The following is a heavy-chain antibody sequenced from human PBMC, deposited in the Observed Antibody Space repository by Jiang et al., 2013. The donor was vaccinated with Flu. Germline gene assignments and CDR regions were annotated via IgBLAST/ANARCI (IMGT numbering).Heavy chain of an antibody. CDR1: NSAA. CDR2: TYYRSKWYN. CDR3: AREEAAAVAGIGSYWYFDL. Sequence: NSAAWNWIRQSPSRGLEWLGRTYYRSKWYNDYAVSVKSRITINPDTSKNQFSLQLNSVTPEDTAVYYCAREEAAAVAGIGSYWYFDLWGRGTLVTVSS. V-gene: IGHV6-1*01. D-gene: IGHD6-19*01. J-gene: IGHJ2*01.